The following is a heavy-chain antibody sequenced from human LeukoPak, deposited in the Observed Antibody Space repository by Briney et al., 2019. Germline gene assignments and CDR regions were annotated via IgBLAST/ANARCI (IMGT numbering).Heavy chain of an antibody. CDR1: GGSFSGYY. V-gene: IGHV4-34*01. CDR2: INHSGRT. CDR3: ARTAMTYVPIDY. J-gene: IGHJ4*02. D-gene: IGHD5-18*01. Sequence: SETLSLTCAVYGGSFSGYYWSWIRQPPGKGLEWIGEINHSGRTNYNPSLKSRVTISVDTSKNQFSLKLSSVTAADTAVYYCARTAMTYVPIDYWGQGTLVTVSS.